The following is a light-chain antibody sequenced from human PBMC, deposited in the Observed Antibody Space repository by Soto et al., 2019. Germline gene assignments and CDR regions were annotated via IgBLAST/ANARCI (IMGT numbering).Light chain of an antibody. CDR3: QHYGSALFT. CDR1: QSFSSSY. J-gene: IGKJ3*01. CDR2: GAS. V-gene: IGKV3-20*01. Sequence: EIVLTQSPGTLSLCPGERATLSCRARQSFSSSYLAWYQQKPGQAPRLLIYGASSRATGIPDRFSGSGSGTDFTLTISSLEPEDFAVYYCQHYGSALFTFGPGTKVDVK.